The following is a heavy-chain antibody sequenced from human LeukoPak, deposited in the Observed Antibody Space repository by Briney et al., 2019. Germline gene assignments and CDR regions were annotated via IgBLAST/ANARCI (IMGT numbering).Heavy chain of an antibody. D-gene: IGHD1-7*01. J-gene: IGHJ5*02. CDR3: ARQPYNWNYGWFDP. Sequence: SETLSLTCTVSGGSISSYYWSWIRQPPGKGLEWIGYIYYSGSINYNPSLKSRVTISVDSSKNQFSLKLSSVTAADTAVYYCARQPYNWNYGWFDPWGQGTLVTVSS. CDR1: GGSISSYY. CDR2: IYYSGSI. V-gene: IGHV4-59*08.